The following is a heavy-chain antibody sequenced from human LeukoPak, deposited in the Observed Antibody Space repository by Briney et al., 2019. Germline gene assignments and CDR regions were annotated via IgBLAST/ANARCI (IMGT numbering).Heavy chain of an antibody. D-gene: IGHD2-15*01. V-gene: IGHV4-34*01. CDR1: GGSFSGYY. CDR2: INHSGST. J-gene: IGHJ4*02. Sequence: PSETRSLTCAVYGGSFSGYYWSWIRQPPGKGLEWIGEINHSGSTNYNPSLKSRVTISVDTSKNQFSLKLSSVTAADTAVYYCARMGVVVAFDYWGQGTLVTVSS. CDR3: ARMGVVVAFDY.